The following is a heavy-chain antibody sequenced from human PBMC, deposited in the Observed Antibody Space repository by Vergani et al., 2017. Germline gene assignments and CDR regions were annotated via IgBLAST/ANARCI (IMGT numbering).Heavy chain of an antibody. D-gene: IGHD6-19*01. CDR1: GYSFTSYW. CDR3: ARQVAVAGKWWGPYYYYGMDV. V-gene: IGHV5-10-1*01. CDR2: IDPSDSYT. J-gene: IGHJ6*02. Sequence: EVQLVQSGAEVKKPGESLKISCKGSGYSFTSYWIGWVRQMPGKGLEWMGRIDPSDSYTNYSPSFQGHVTISAAKSISTAYLQWSSLKASDTAMYYCARQVAVAGKWWGPYYYYGMDVWGQGTTVTVSS.